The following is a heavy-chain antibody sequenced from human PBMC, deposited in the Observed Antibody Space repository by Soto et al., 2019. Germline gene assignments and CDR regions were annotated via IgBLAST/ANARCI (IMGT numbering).Heavy chain of an antibody. V-gene: IGHV4-39*01. Sequence: KASETLSLTCTVSGGSISNTSYYWGWVRQPPGKGLEWIGHIYYGGTSYSNPSLKGRVSLSVDTSKNQFFLKLNSVAAADTAMYYCARHTGLGPMPFDYWGQGTLVTVSS. J-gene: IGHJ4*02. CDR1: GGSISNTSYY. D-gene: IGHD2-2*01. CDR3: ARHTGLGPMPFDY. CDR2: IYYGGTS.